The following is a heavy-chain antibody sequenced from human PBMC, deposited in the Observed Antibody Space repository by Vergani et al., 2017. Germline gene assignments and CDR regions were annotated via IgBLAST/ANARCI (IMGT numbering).Heavy chain of an antibody. D-gene: IGHD6-6*01. CDR3: AKDAHQGIAARYYGWYFDL. V-gene: IGHV1-46*01. J-gene: IGHJ2*01. Sequence: QVQLVQSGAEVKKPGASVKVSCKASGYTFTSYYMHWVRQAPGQGLEWMGIINPSGGSTSYAQKFQGRVTMTRDTSTSTVYMELSSLRSEDTALYYCAKDAHQGIAARYYGWYFDLWGRGTLVTVSS. CDR2: INPSGGST. CDR1: GYTFTSYY.